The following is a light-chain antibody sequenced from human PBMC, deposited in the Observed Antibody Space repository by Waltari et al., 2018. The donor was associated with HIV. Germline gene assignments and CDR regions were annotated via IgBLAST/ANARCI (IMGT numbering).Light chain of an antibody. J-gene: IGLJ3*02. CDR1: TSNIGNNF. CDR2: RND. V-gene: IGLV1-47*01. CDR3: ATWDDSLSGWV. Sequence: QSVLTQPPSASGTPGQRVTISCSGSTSNIGNNFIYWYHQFPGTAPKLLIYRNDQRPSGVPDRFSGSKSGTSASLAISGLRSEDEADYYCATWDDSLSGWVFSGGTKLTVL.